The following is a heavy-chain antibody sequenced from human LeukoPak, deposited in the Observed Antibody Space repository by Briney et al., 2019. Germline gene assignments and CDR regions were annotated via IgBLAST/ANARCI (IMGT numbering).Heavy chain of an antibody. CDR2: IYHSGST. J-gene: IGHJ4*02. Sequence: SQTLSLTCAVSGGSISSGGYSWSWIRQPPGQGLEWIGYIYHSGSTHYNPSLKSRVTISVDRSKNQFSLKLSSMTAADTAVYYCARGHYPTYFDYWGQGTLVTVTS. CDR1: GGSISSGGYS. D-gene: IGHD3-10*01. CDR3: ARGHYPTYFDY. V-gene: IGHV4-30-2*01.